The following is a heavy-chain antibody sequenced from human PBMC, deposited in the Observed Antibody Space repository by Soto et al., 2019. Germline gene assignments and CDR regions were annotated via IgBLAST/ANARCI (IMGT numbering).Heavy chain of an antibody. D-gene: IGHD3-22*01. CDR2: IYYGGGT. Sequence: PSETLSLTCTVSESSISRYYSNGIRPRPGKGLEWLGDIYYGGGTNYNPSLKSRVTLSVDTSKNQFSLKLSSVTAADTAVYYCASQYYYDSSGSQTFDYWGQGTQVTVSS. CDR1: ESSISRYY. CDR3: ASQYYYDSSGSQTFDY. V-gene: IGHV4-59*01. J-gene: IGHJ4*02.